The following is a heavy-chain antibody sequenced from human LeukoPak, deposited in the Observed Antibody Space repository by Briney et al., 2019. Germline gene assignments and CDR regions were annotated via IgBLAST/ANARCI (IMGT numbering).Heavy chain of an antibody. J-gene: IGHJ6*02. CDR3: ASSLTYYDILTGLNYYYYGMDV. CDR2: IIPILGLA. D-gene: IGHD3-9*01. V-gene: IGHV1-69*04. CDR1: GGTFSSYA. Sequence: SVKVSCKASGGTFSSYAISWVRQAPGRGLEWMGRIIPILGLANHAQKFQGRVTITADKSTSTAYMELSSLRSEDTAVYYCASSLTYYDILTGLNYYYYGMDVWGQGTTVTVSS.